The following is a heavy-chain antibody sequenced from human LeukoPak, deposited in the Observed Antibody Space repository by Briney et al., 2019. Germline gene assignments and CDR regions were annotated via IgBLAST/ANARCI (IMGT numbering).Heavy chain of an antibody. V-gene: IGHV4-4*07. CDR1: GGSISSYY. D-gene: IGHD3-22*01. Sequence: PSETLSLTCTVSGGSISSYYWSWIRQPAGKGLEWIGRIYTSGSTNYNPSLESRVTMSVDTSKNQFSLKLSSVTAADTAVYYCASEGYYDSSGYYSWGQGTLVTVSS. J-gene: IGHJ4*02. CDR3: ASEGYYDSSGYYS. CDR2: IYTSGST.